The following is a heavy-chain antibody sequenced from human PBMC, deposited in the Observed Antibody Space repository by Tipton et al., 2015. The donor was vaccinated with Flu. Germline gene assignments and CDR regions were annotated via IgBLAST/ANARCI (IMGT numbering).Heavy chain of an antibody. V-gene: IGHV4-30-2*01. CDR2: IYDSGNT. J-gene: IGHJ4*02. CDR1: GGSISSGGDS. CDR3: AKEPPGY. Sequence: TLSLTCFVSGGSISSGGDSWNWLRQPPGKGLEWIGYIYDSGNTYYNPSLKSRVTISVDTSKNQFSLKLSSVTAADTAVYYCAKEPPGYWGQGTLVTVSS.